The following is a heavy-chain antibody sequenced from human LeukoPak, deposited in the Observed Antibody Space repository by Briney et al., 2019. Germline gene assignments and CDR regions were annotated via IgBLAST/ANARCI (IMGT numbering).Heavy chain of an antibody. CDR3: ARMIGRSYYDILTGYGHVSYYYYGMDV. V-gene: IGHV3-30*04. CDR1: GFTFSSYA. CDR2: ISYDGSNK. J-gene: IGHJ6*02. Sequence: GGSLRLSCAASGFTFSSYAMHWVRQAPGKGLEWVAVISYDGSNKYYADSVKGRFTISRDNSKNTLYLQMNSLRAEDTAVYYCARMIGRSYYDILTGYGHVSYYYYGMDVWGQGTTVTVSS. D-gene: IGHD3-9*01.